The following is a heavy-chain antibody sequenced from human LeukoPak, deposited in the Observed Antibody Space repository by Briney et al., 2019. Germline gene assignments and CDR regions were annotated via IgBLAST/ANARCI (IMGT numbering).Heavy chain of an antibody. D-gene: IGHD1-1*01. CDR3: AASGTSHQFDY. CDR2: IIPILGIA. V-gene: IGHV1-69*04. CDR1: GGTFSSYA. J-gene: IGHJ4*02. Sequence: ASVKVSCKASGGTFSSYAISWVRQAPGQGLEWMGRIIPILGIANYAQKFLGRVTITADKSTSTAYMELSSLRSEDTAVYYCAASGTSHQFDYWGQGTLVTVSS.